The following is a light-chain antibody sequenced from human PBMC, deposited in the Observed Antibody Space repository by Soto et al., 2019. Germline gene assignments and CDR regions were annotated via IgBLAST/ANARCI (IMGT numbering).Light chain of an antibody. J-gene: IGLJ2*01. V-gene: IGLV2-23*01. CDR1: SSDVGSYNL. CDR3: CSYAGXXPVX. Sequence: QSALTQPASVSGSPGQSITISCTGTSSDVGSYNLVSWYQQHPGKAPKLMIYEGSKRPSGVSNRFSGSKSGNTASLTISGLQAEDEADYYCCSYAGXXPVXXXGGXXXTVL. CDR2: EGS.